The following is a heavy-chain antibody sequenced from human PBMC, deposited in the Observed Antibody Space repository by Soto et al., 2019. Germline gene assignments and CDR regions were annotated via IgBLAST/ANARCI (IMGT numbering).Heavy chain of an antibody. CDR1: GGSISSYY. CDR2: IYYSGST. J-gene: IGHJ6*02. CDR3: ARARGGLPLWGWGSYKNYYYYGMAA. Sequence: SETLSLTCTVSGGSISSYYWSWIRQPPGKGLEWIGYIYYSGSTNYNPSLKSRVTISVDTSKNQFSLKLSSVTAADTAVYYCARARGGLPLWGWGSYKNYYYYGMAAWGQGTTVTVPS. V-gene: IGHV4-59*01. D-gene: IGHD3-16*01.